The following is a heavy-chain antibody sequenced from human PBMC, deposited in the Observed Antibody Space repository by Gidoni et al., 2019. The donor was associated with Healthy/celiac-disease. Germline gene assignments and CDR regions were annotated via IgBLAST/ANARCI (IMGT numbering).Heavy chain of an antibody. Sequence: QLQLQESGSGLVKPSQTLSLTCAVSGGSISSGGYSWSWIRQPPGKGLEWIGYIYHSGSTYYNPSLKSRVTISVDRSKNQFSLKLSSVTAADTAVYYCARGDYYDSSGYYYGDDAFDIWGQGTMVTVSS. CDR2: IYHSGST. CDR1: GGSISSGGYS. CDR3: ARGDYYDSSGYYYGDDAFDI. V-gene: IGHV4-30-2*01. D-gene: IGHD3-22*01. J-gene: IGHJ3*02.